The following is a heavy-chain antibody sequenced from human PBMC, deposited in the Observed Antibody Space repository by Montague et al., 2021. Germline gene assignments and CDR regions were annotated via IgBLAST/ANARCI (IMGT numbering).Heavy chain of an antibody. CDR3: APKIAAHKAHDGFSV. D-gene: IGHD6-13*01. CDR1: GFSRATSGVG. J-gene: IGHJ3*01. V-gene: IGHV2-5*02. Sequence: PALVKPTQTLTLTCNFSGFSRATSGVGVAWLRQPPGKALEWLALSFWDDDKRYSPSLKSRLTITKDTTKNQVVLTLTNMGPVDTATYFCAPKIAAHKAHDGFSVWGQGTVVTVST. CDR2: SFWDDDK.